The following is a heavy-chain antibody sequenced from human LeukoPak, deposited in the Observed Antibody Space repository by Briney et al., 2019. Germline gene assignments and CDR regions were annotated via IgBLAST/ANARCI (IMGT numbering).Heavy chain of an antibody. Sequence: GGSLRLSCAASGFTFSNYWMSWVRQAPGKGLEWVSAISGSGGSTYYADSVKGRFTISRDNSKNTLYLQMNSLRAEDTAVYYCAKDFRYNQYYFDYWGQGTLVTVSS. CDR3: AKDFRYNQYYFDY. J-gene: IGHJ4*02. V-gene: IGHV3-23*01. D-gene: IGHD1-14*01. CDR1: GFTFSNYW. CDR2: ISGSGGST.